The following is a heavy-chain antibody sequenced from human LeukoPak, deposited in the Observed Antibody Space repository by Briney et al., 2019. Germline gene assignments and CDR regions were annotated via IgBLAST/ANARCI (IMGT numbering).Heavy chain of an antibody. CDR3: ARGRGSTSRY. V-gene: IGHV1-18*01. CDR2: ISTYNGNT. J-gene: IGHJ4*02. CDR1: GYTFTSYG. Sequence: VASVKVSCKASGYTFTSYGITWVRQAPGQGLEWMGWISTYNGNTNYAQNLQGRGTMTADTSTSTAYMELRSLISDDTAVYYCARGRGSTSRYWGQGTLVTVSS. D-gene: IGHD5-12*01.